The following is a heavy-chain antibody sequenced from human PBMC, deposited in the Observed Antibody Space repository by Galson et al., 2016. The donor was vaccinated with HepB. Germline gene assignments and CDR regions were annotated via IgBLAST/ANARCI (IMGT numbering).Heavy chain of an antibody. CDR1: GYTFTDHF. CDR3: ARDHLVSTTGLVGNAFDF. V-gene: IGHV1-2*04. CDR2: INPHSGGT. Sequence: SVKVSCKASGYTFTDHFLHWVRQAPGQGLEWIGWINPHSGGTNYPRKFQGWVSIPADSSTDTAYLELSSLKTDDTAIYYCARDHLVSTTGLVGNAFDFWGQGTMVAVSS. J-gene: IGHJ3*01. D-gene: IGHD5/OR15-5a*01.